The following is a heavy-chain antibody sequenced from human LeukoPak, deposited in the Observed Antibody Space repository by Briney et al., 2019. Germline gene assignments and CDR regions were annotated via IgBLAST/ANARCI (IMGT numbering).Heavy chain of an antibody. J-gene: IGHJ3*01. V-gene: IGHV4-31*03. CDR2: TYNSGNT. CDR1: GGSISISGFY. D-gene: IGHD6-19*01. CDR3: ARSSGWRDAFDF. Sequence: PSETLSLTCSVSGGSISISGFYWNWIRQLPGKGLEWIGYTYNSGNTYYNPSFGSRVTMSTDTSMNQFFLKSHSVTAADTAVYYCARSSGWRDAFDFWGRGTMVTVSS.